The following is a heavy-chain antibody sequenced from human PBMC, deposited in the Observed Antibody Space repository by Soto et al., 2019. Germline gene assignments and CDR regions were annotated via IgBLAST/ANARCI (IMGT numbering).Heavy chain of an antibody. D-gene: IGHD3-3*01. CDR1: GITFTNYA. Sequence: ESGGGVVQPGRSLRLSCAVSGITFTNYAMHWVRQAPGKGLEWVAVLSYDGANKYYADSLKGRFTISRDNSKNMLYLQMNSLRPEDTAVYYCVVEPTYDFWSGIPDYWGQGTLVTVSS. CDR2: LSYDGANK. V-gene: IGHV3-30-3*01. J-gene: IGHJ4*02. CDR3: VVEPTYDFWSGIPDY.